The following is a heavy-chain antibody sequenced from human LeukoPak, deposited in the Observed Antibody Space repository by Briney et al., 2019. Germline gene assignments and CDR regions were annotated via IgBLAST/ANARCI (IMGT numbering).Heavy chain of an antibody. Sequence: PSETLSLTCTVSGGSISSYYWSWIRQPPGKGLEWIGYIYYSGSTNYNPSLKSRVTISVDTSKNQFSLKLSSVTAADTAVYYCARDSSSWYYYYGMDVWGQGTTVTVS. CDR2: IYYSGST. D-gene: IGHD6-13*01. CDR3: ARDSSSWYYYYGMDV. CDR1: GGSISSYY. J-gene: IGHJ6*02. V-gene: IGHV4-59*01.